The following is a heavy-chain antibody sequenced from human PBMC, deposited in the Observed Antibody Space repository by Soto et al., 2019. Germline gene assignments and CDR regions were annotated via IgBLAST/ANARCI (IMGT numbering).Heavy chain of an antibody. V-gene: IGHV3-23*01. Sequence: GGSLRVSCAASGFTFSSYAMSWVRQAPGKGLEWVSAISGSGGSTYYADSVKGRFTISRDNSKNTLYLQMNSLRAEDTAVYYCAKIGSSSSVSLPLVLLDHWGQGALVRVYS. D-gene: IGHD6-6*01. J-gene: IGHJ4*02. CDR2: ISGSGGST. CDR3: AKIGSSSSVSLPLVLLDH. CDR1: GFTFSSYA.